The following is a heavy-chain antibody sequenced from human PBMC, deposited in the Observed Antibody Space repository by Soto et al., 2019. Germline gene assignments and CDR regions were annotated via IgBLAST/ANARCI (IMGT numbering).Heavy chain of an antibody. Sequence: PSETLSLTCTVSGGSISSYYWSWIRQPPGKGLEWIGYIYYSGSTNYNPSLKSRVTISVDTSKNQFSLKLSSVTAADTAVYYCARDGDDSSWYRWFDPWGQGTLVTVSS. J-gene: IGHJ5*02. V-gene: IGHV4-59*01. CDR3: ARDGDDSSWYRWFDP. CDR2: IYYSGST. D-gene: IGHD6-13*01. CDR1: GGSISSYY.